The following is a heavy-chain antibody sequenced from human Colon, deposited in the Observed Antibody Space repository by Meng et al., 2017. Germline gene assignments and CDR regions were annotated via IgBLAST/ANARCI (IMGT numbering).Heavy chain of an antibody. CDR3: ARIDYGGNEIEKYFFDY. V-gene: IGHV4-4*02. CDR1: GGSISSNYW. Sequence: QGQLEEVGSELVQTSRNLYLTCAVAGGSISSNYWWSWVRQSPKQGLEWMGEIHHGGTTNYNPSLKSRVNIAVDTSNNQCSLKLSSVTAADTDVYYCARIDYGGNEIEKYFFDYWGQGTLVTVSS. D-gene: IGHD4-23*01. CDR2: IHHGGTT. J-gene: IGHJ4*02.